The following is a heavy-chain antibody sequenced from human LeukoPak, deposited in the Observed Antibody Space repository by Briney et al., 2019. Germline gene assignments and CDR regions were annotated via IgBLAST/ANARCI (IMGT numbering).Heavy chain of an antibody. CDR1: GFTFSSYE. V-gene: IGHV3-48*03. CDR2: ISSSGSTI. D-gene: IGHD2-15*01. J-gene: IGHJ6*03. Sequence: GGSLRLSCAASGFTFSSYEMNWVRQAPGKGLEWVSYISSSGSTIYYADSVKGRFTISRDNAKNSLYLQMNSLRAEDTAVYYCAKDSWQFAPDYYYYMDVWGKGTTVTVSS. CDR3: AKDSWQFAPDYYYYMDV.